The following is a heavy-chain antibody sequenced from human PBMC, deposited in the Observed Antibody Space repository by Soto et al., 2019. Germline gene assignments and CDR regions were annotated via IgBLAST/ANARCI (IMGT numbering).Heavy chain of an antibody. CDR3: ARQADIVLMVYAIPSYYMDV. D-gene: IGHD2-8*01. CDR1: GGSISSSSYY. V-gene: IGHV4-39*01. J-gene: IGHJ6*03. CDR2: IYYSGST. Sequence: SETLSLTCTVSGGSISSSSYYWGWIRQPPGKGLEWIGSIYYSGSTYYNPSLKSRVTISVGTSKNQFSLKLSSVTAADTAVYYCARQADIVLMVYAIPSYYMDVWGKGTTVTVSS.